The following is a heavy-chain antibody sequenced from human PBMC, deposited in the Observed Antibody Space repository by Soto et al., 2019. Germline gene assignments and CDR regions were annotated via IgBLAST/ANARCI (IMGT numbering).Heavy chain of an antibody. Sequence: EVQLLESGGGLVQPGGSLRLSCAASGFSFSNHAMSWVRQAPGKGLQWLSVISGSGERTSYADSAEGRVTISRDNSKSTLYLQMNSLRVEDTAVYYCAHQAEGYDFPYDHWGQGALVIVSS. CDR3: AHQAEGYDFPYDH. J-gene: IGHJ4*02. D-gene: IGHD3-16*01. CDR2: ISGSGERT. CDR1: GFSFSNHA. V-gene: IGHV3-23*01.